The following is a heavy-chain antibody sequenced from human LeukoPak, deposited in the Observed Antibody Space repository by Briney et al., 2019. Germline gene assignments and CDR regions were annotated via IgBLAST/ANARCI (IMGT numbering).Heavy chain of an antibody. Sequence: SETLSLTCAVYGESFIGYYWSWIRQPPGKGLEWIGEINHSGSTNYNPSLKSRVTISVDTSKNQVSLRLTSVTAADMAVYYCARLRLGRYYYDAMDVWGQGTTVTVSS. CDR3: ARLRLGRYYYDAMDV. D-gene: IGHD3-16*01. J-gene: IGHJ6*02. V-gene: IGHV4-34*01. CDR1: GESFIGYY. CDR2: INHSGST.